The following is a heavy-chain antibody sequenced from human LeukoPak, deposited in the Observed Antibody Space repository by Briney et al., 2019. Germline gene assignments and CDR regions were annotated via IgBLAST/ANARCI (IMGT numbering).Heavy chain of an antibody. CDR2: ITHSGST. J-gene: IGHJ5*02. CDR3: ARGIVAAWEVLSS. V-gene: IGHV4-34*01. D-gene: IGHD1-26*01. Sequence: PSETLSLTCAVSGGSFGTYHWTWIRQSPGKGLEWIGEITHSGSTIYDPFLETRVTISQDTSKTRFSLNLNSVTAADTAIYYCARGIVAAWEVLSSWGQGTLVTVSS. CDR1: GGSFGTYH.